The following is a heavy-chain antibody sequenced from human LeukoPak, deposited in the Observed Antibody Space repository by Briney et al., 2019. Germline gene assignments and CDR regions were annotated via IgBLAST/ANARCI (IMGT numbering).Heavy chain of an antibody. D-gene: IGHD6-19*01. V-gene: IGHV3-13*01. CDR1: GFTFSRYD. Sequence: GGSLRLSCAASGFTFSRYDMHWVRQVIGKGLEWVSAIGTVGDTYYPGSVKGRFTISREDAKNSLYLQMNGLRAGDTAVYYCARQRETAVAGTGFDYWGQGTLVTVSS. CDR3: ARQRETAVAGTGFDY. CDR2: IGTVGDT. J-gene: IGHJ4*02.